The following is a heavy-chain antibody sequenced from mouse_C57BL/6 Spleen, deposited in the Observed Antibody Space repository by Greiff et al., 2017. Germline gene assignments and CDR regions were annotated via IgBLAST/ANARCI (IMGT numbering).Heavy chain of an antibody. CDR3: ARYYYGSSYGFDY. Sequence: VQLQQPGAELVKPGASVQMSCKASGYTFTSYWITWVKQRPGQGLEWIGDIYPGSGSTNYNEKFKSKATLTVDTSSSTAYMQLSSLTSEDSAVYYCARYYYGSSYGFDYWGQGTTLTVSS. V-gene: IGHV1-55*01. CDR2: IYPGSGST. D-gene: IGHD1-1*01. CDR1: GYTFTSYW. J-gene: IGHJ2*01.